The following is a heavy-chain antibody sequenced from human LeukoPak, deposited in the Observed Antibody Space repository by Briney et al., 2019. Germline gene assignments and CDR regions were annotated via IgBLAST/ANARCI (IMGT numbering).Heavy chain of an antibody. D-gene: IGHD3-16*02. J-gene: IGHJ5*02. CDR2: IRYDGSDK. Sequence: GGSLRLSCAASGFTFINAWMAWVRQAPGKWLEWVAFIRYDGSDKYYADSVKGRFTISRDNSKDTLYLQMNSLRPEDTALYYCAKEGHYVWGSYRPEWLKSWGQGTLVTVSS. CDR1: GFTFINAW. CDR3: AKEGHYVWGSYRPEWLKS. V-gene: IGHV3-30*02.